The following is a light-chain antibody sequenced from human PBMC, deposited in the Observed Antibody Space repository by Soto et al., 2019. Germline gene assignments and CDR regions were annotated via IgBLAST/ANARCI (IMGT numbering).Light chain of an antibody. CDR1: SSDVGGYNY. CDR3: SSYAGSNNFYG. V-gene: IGLV2-8*01. Sequence: QSALTHPPSASVSPGQSVTVSCTGTSSDVGGYNYVSWYQQHPGKAPKLMIYEVEKRPSGVPDRFSGSKSCNTASLTVSGLQAEDEADYFCSSYAGSNNFYGFGTGTKVTVL. J-gene: IGLJ1*01. CDR2: EVE.